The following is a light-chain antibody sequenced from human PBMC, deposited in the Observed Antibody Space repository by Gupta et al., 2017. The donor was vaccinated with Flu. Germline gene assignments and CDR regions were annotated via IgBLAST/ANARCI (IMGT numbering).Light chain of an antibody. Sequence: SVGDRVTITCRASQSISTWLAWYQQKPGEAPKILIYKASTLESGVPSRFSGSGSGTEFTLTISSLQPDDFASYYCQQYDSFPFTFGQGTKL. CDR1: QSISTW. CDR2: KAS. V-gene: IGKV1-5*03. J-gene: IGKJ2*01. CDR3: QQYDSFPFT.